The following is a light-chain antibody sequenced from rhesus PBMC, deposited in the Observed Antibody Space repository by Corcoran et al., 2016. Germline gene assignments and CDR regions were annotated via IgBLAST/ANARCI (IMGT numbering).Light chain of an antibody. J-gene: IGKJ4*01. CDR2: AAS. V-gene: IGKV1-18*01. Sequence: DIQMTQSPSSLSASVGDKVTITCRASQGISSWLAWYQQKPGKAPKLLIYAASSLQSGVPSRFSGSGSGTDYTLTIRSLQPEDLATYYCQQGYNTPLTFGGGTKVEIK. CDR1: QGISSW. CDR3: QQGYNTPLT.